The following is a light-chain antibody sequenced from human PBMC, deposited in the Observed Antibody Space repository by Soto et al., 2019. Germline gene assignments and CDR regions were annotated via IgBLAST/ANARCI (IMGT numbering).Light chain of an antibody. J-gene: IGKJ4*01. CDR3: QQYNVWPLT. Sequence: EIVMTQSPATLSVSPGERATLSCRASQSVSSNLAWYQQKPGQTPKLLIYVASNRATGIPARFSGSGSGTAFTLTISSLQSEDFAVYYCQQYNVWPLTFGGGTKVEFK. CDR2: VAS. V-gene: IGKV3-15*01. CDR1: QSVSSN.